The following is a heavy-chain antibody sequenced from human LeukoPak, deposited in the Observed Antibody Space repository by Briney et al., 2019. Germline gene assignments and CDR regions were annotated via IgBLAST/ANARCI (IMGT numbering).Heavy chain of an antibody. CDR2: INQDGRQK. J-gene: IGHJ3*01. V-gene: IGHV3-7*01. CDR1: AFTFSISW. CDR3: VAGDWGARDSFDL. D-gene: IGHD2-21*02. Sequence: GGSMRLSCAASAFTFSISWMSWDRQAAGKVLEWLANINQDGRQKYYVDSVKGRFTISRDNAKNSFFLQMSSLRAEDTSVYYCVAGDWGARDSFDLWGRGTMVTVSS.